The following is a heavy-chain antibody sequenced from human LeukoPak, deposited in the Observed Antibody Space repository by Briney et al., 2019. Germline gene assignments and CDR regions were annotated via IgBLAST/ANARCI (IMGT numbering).Heavy chain of an antibody. CDR1: GGSISSGGYY. Sequence: SQTLSLTCTVSGGSISSGGYYWSWIRQHPGKALEWIGYIYYSGSTYYSPSLESRVAISVDTSKSQFSLKLSSVTAADTAMYYCARHLGVTAAPLGYWGRGTLVTVSS. J-gene: IGHJ4*02. V-gene: IGHV4-31*03. D-gene: IGHD2-21*02. CDR3: ARHLGVTAAPLGY. CDR2: IYYSGST.